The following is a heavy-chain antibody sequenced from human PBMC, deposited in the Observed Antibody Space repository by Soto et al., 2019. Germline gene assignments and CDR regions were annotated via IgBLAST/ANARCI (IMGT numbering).Heavy chain of an antibody. CDR2: MNPNSGNT. Sequence: ASVKVSCKASGYTFTSYDINWVRQATGQGLEWMGWMNPNSGNTGYAQKFQGRVTMTRDTSTSTVYMELSSLRSEDTAEYYCARDLRSQLVLVNYYYYYGMDVWGQGTTVTVSS. V-gene: IGHV1-8*01. CDR1: GYTFTSYD. CDR3: ARDLRSQLVLVNYYYYYGMDV. J-gene: IGHJ6*02. D-gene: IGHD6-13*01.